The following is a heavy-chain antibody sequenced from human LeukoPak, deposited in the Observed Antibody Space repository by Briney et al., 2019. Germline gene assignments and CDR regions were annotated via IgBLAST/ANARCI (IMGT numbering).Heavy chain of an antibody. J-gene: IGHJ4*02. CDR2: IKSKTDGGTT. Sequence: GGSLRLSCAASGFTFTNAWMNWVRQAPGRGLEWVGRIKSKTDGGTTDYAAPVKGRFTISRDDSKNTLYLQTNSLKTEDTALYYCITAPYSGGKPGGWGQGTLVTVSS. CDR1: GFTFTNAW. CDR3: ITAPYSGGKPGG. D-gene: IGHD4-23*01. V-gene: IGHV3-15*07.